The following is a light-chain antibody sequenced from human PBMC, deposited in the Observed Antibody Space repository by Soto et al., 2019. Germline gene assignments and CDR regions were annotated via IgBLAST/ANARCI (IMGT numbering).Light chain of an antibody. CDR2: SAA. Sequence: ELVSSQSQRPLPSYQGEGATLFCRARQSLSTNFFAWYQQNPGQAPRPLIYSAATRATGIPNRFSGSGSGTDFTLTISRLGPEDFAVYYCQQYGRTSWTFGQGTKV. J-gene: IGKJ1*01. CDR3: QQYGRTSWT. V-gene: IGKV3-20*01. CDR1: QSLSTNF.